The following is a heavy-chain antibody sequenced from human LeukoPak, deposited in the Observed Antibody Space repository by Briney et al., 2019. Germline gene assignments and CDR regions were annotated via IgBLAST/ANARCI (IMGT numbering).Heavy chain of an antibody. D-gene: IGHD1-1*01. J-gene: IGHJ4*02. CDR1: GGSISSSSYY. Sequence: KTSETLSLTCTVSGGSISSSSYYWGWIRQPPGKGLEWIGSIYYSGSTYYNPSLKSRVTISVDTSKNQFSLKLSSVTAADTAVYYCAIKLNGLERPDYFDYWGQGTLVTVSS. CDR3: AIKLNGLERPDYFDY. V-gene: IGHV4-39*01. CDR2: IYYSGST.